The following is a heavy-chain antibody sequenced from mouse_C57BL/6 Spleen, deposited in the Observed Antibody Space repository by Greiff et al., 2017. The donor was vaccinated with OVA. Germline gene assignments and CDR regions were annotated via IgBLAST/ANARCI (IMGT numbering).Heavy chain of an antibody. CDR1: GYTFTEYT. V-gene: IGHV1-62-2*01. D-gene: IGHD2-4*01. CDR2: FYPGSGSI. CDR3: ARHEDYDYDGAWFAY. Sequence: QVHVKQSGAELVKPGASVKLSCKASGYTFTEYTIHWVKQRSGQGLEWIGWFYPGSGSIKYNEKFKDKATLTADKSSSTVYMELSRLTSEDSAVYFCARHEDYDYDGAWFAYWGQGTLVTVSA. J-gene: IGHJ3*01.